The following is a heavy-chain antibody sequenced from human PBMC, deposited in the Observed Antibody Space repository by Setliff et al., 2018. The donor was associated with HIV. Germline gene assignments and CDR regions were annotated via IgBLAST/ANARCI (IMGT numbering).Heavy chain of an antibody. J-gene: IGHJ6*03. CDR3: SKVGEHRTSSGSFYYYMDV. CDR2: IIPLFGTA. D-gene: IGHD6-6*01. CDR1: GGPFNSNA. V-gene: IGHV1-69*13. Sequence: GASVKVSSKASGGPFNSNAVTWVRQAPGQGLEWVGAIIPLFGTANYAQKFQGRVTITADDSTSTVYMEVRSLRSADPAVYYCSKVGEHRTSSGSFYYYMDVWGEGTTVTV.